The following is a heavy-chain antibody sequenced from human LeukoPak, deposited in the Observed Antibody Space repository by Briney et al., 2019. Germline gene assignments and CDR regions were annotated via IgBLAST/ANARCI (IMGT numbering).Heavy chain of an antibody. D-gene: IGHD5-18*01. J-gene: IGHJ4*02. CDR3: ARGRIQLRNFYFDY. V-gene: IGHV4-59*01. Sequence: SETLSLTCAVYGGSFSGYYWSWIRQPPGKGLEWIGYIYYSGSTNYNPSLKSRVTISVDTSKNQFSLKLSSVTAADTAVYYCARGRIQLRNFYFDYWGQGTLVTVSS. CDR2: IYYSGST. CDR1: GGSFSGYY.